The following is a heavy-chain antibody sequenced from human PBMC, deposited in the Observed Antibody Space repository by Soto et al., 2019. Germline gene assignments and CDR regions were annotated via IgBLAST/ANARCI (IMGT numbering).Heavy chain of an antibody. CDR2: IDHDGPT. J-gene: IGHJ4*02. Sequence: EVQLVESGGGLVQPGGSLRLSCAGSGFTFSNYWMHWVRQAPGKGLEWVSRIDHDGPTDYADSVRGRFNISRDYAENTLYLQMNSLRPEDTAVYYCVRDSHGDYWGQGTLVTVSS. CDR3: VRDSHGDY. CDR1: GFTFSNYW. V-gene: IGHV3-74*01.